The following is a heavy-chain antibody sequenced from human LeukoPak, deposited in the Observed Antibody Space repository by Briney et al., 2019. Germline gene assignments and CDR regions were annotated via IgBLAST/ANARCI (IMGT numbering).Heavy chain of an antibody. CDR3: ARGMAYHSSSWYVYYFDY. Sequence: ASVKVSCKASGGTFSSYAIIWVRQAPGQGLEWMGRIIPIFGTANYAQKFQGRVTITTDESTSTAYMELSSLRSEDTAVYYCARGMAYHSSSWYVYYFDYWGQGTLVTVSS. CDR2: IIPIFGTA. CDR1: GGTFSSYA. V-gene: IGHV1-69*05. J-gene: IGHJ4*02. D-gene: IGHD6-13*01.